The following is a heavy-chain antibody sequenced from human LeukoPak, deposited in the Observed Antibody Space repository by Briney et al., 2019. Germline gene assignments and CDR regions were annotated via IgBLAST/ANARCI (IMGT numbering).Heavy chain of an antibody. D-gene: IGHD5-12*01. CDR2: INSDGSSI. V-gene: IGHV3-74*03. Sequence: GGSLRLSCAASGFTFSSYWMHRVRQAPGKGLMWVSRINSDGSSITYADSVKGRFTISRDNAKNTLYLQMNSLRVEDTAVYYCAREGRVSGYDFDCWGQGTLVTVSS. J-gene: IGHJ4*02. CDR1: GFTFSSYW. CDR3: AREGRVSGYDFDC.